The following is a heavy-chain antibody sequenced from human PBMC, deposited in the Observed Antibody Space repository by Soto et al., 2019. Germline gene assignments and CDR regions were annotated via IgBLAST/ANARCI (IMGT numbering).Heavy chain of an antibody. D-gene: IGHD1-1*01. J-gene: IGHJ3*02. CDR1: GFICSSYD. CDR2: ILVGGST. CDR3: AKATATSGGAFEI. V-gene: IGHV3-23*01. Sequence: GGSLRLSCAVSGFICSSYDMSWVRQAPGKGLEWVSTILVGGSTHYEDSVKGRFTISRDTSKNTVYLQMSRLTGGDTAVYYCAKATATSGGAFEIYGQGTMVTVSS.